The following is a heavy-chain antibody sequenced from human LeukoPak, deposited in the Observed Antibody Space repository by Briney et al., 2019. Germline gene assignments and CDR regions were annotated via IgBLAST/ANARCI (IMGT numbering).Heavy chain of an antibody. CDR1: GYTFTSYY. J-gene: IGHJ4*02. D-gene: IGHD3-3*01. V-gene: IGHV1-46*01. Sequence: ASVTVSCKASGYTFTSYYMHWVRQAPGQGLEWMGIINPSGGSTSYAQKFQGRVTMTRDTSTSTVYMELSSLRSEDTAVYYCARDGYYDFWSGPSPPDYWGQGTLVTVSS. CDR3: ARDGYYDFWSGPSPPDY. CDR2: INPSGGST.